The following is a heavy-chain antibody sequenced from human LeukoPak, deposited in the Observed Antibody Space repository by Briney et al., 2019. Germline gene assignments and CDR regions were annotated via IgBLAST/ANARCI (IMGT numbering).Heavy chain of an antibody. CDR1: GYTFTGYY. V-gene: IGHV1-2*02. J-gene: IGHJ5*01. CDR3: AREGLYSSSWFDY. CDR2: INPNSGGT. Sequence: ASVKVSCKASGYTFTGYYMHWVRQAPGQGLAWMGWINPNSGGTNYAQKFQGRVTMTRDTSISTAYMELSRLRSDDTAVYYCAREGLYSSSWFDYWGQGTLVTVSS. D-gene: IGHD6-13*01.